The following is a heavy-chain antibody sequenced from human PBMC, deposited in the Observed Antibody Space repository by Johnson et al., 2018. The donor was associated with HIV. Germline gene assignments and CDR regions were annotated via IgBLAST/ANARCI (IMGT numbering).Heavy chain of an antibody. CDR2: IRQDGIEQ. J-gene: IGHJ3*02. CDR3: ASSQGSGEGAFDI. V-gene: IGHV3-7*05. Sequence: VQLVESGGDLVQPGGSLRLSCAASGFSFSTNWMTWVRQAPGKGLEWVASIRQDGIEQYYVDSVKGRFTISRDNAKNSLVLQMKSLRAEDTAVYYCASSQGSGEGAFDIWGQGTRVTVSS. CDR1: GFSFSTNW.